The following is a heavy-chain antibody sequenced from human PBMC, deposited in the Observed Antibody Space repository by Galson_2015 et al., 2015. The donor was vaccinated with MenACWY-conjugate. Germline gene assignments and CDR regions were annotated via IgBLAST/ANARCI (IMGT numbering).Heavy chain of an antibody. CDR1: GFTFSDYY. CDR2: ISSGHTYS. J-gene: IGHJ4*02. CDR3: AMTPRSYSGYTFEK. V-gene: IGHV3-11*06. Sequence: SLRLSCAASGFTFSDYYMSWIRQAPGKGLEWVAYISSGHTYSNHADSVKGRFTISRDNAKNSLFLQMNSLRAEDTAVYFCAMTPRSYSGYTFEKWGQGTLVTVSS. D-gene: IGHD5-12*01.